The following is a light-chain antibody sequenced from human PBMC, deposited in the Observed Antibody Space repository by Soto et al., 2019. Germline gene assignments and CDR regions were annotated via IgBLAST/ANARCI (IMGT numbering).Light chain of an antibody. CDR1: SSDVGGYNY. J-gene: IGLJ3*02. V-gene: IGLV2-8*01. Sequence: QSALTQPPSASGSPGQSVTISCTGTSSDVGGYNYVSWYQQYPGKAPKIMIYEVSERPSGVPVHFSGSKSGNTASLTVSGLQAEDEADYYCSSYAGTNNLVFGGGTKVTVL. CDR3: SSYAGTNNLV. CDR2: EVS.